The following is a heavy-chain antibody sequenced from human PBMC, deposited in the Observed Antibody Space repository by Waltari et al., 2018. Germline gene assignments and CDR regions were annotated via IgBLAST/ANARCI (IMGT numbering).Heavy chain of an antibody. CDR2: VDPEDGET. Sequence: EVQLVQSGAEVKKPGATVKISCKASGYTFTDYYMHWVHQAPGKGLEWMGRVDPEDGETIYAEKFQGRVTITADTSTDTAYMELSSLRSEDTAVYYCATGLASGYDSGNWFDPWGQGTLVTVSS. V-gene: IGHV1-69-2*01. D-gene: IGHD5-12*01. CDR1: GYTFTDYY. CDR3: ATGLASGYDSGNWFDP. J-gene: IGHJ5*02.